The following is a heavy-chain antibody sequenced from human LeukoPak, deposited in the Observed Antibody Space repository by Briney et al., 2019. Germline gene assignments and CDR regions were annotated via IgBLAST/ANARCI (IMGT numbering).Heavy chain of an antibody. CDR3: AKDGGAYYYDSSGYYYFDY. V-gene: IGHV3-23*01. CDR2: ISGSGGST. CDR1: GFTFSSYA. D-gene: IGHD3-22*01. J-gene: IGHJ4*02. Sequence: GGSLRLSCAASGFTFSSYAMSWVRQAPGKGLEWVSAISGSGGSTYYADSVKGRFTISRDNSKNTLYLQMNSLRAEDTAVYYCAKDGGAYYYDSSGYYYFDYWGQGTLVTVSS.